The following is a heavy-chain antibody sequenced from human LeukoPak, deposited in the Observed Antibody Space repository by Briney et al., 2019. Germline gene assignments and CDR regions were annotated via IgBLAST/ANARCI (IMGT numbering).Heavy chain of an antibody. D-gene: IGHD2-21*02. CDR2: INHSGST. Sequence: SQTLSLTCTVSGGSISSGGYYWSWIRQPPGKGLEWIGEINHSGSTNYNPSLKSRVIISVDTSKNQFSLKLSSVTAADTAVYYCARTRVRPIAVVTADFGWFDPWGQGTLVTVSS. V-gene: IGHV4-30-2*01. J-gene: IGHJ5*02. CDR3: ARTRVRPIAVVTADFGWFDP. CDR1: GGSISSGGYY.